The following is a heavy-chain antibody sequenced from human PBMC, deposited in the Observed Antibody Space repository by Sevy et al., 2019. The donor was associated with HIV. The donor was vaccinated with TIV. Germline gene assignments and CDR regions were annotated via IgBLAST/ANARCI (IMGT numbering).Heavy chain of an antibody. D-gene: IGHD3-3*01. CDR3: ARVGSAYYDY. Sequence: GGSLRLSCAASGFTFSSYSMNWVRQAPGKGLEWVSSISSSSSYIYYADSVKGRFTISRDNAKNSLYLQMNSLRAEDMAVYYCARVGSAYYDYWGQGTLVTVSS. CDR1: GFTFSSYS. J-gene: IGHJ4*02. CDR2: ISSSSSYI. V-gene: IGHV3-21*01.